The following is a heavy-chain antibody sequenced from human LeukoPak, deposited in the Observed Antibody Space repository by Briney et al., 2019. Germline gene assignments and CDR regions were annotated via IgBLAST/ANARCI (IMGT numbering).Heavy chain of an antibody. CDR3: AKGGGYYYGSGSSYYFDY. V-gene: IGHV3-30*18. J-gene: IGHJ4*02. D-gene: IGHD3-10*01. Sequence: GGSLRLSCAASGFTFSSYGMHWLRQAPGKGLEWVAVISYDGSNKYYADSVKGRFTISRDNSKNTLYLQMNSLRAEDTAVYYCAKGGGYYYGSGSSYYFDYWGQGTLVTVSS. CDR2: ISYDGSNK. CDR1: GFTFSSYG.